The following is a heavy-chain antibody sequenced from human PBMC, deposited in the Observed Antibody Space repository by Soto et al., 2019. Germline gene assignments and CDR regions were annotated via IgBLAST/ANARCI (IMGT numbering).Heavy chain of an antibody. V-gene: IGHV3-33*01. Sequence: QVQLVESGGGVVPPGRSLRLSCAASGFTFSSYGMHWVRQAPGKGLEWVAVIWYDGSNKYYADSVKGRFTISRNNSKNTLYLQMNSLRAGDTAVYYCARVGLEYSSSSAYYYYGMDVWGQGSTVTVSS. CDR3: ARVGLEYSSSSAYYYYGMDV. CDR2: IWYDGSNK. J-gene: IGHJ6*02. CDR1: GFTFSSYG. D-gene: IGHD6-6*01.